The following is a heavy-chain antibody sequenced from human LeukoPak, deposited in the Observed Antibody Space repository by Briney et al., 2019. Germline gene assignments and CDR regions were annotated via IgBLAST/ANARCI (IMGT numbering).Heavy chain of an antibody. Sequence: ASVKVSCKASGYTFTGYNMHWVRQAPGQGLEWMGWINPNSGGTKYAQKFQGWVTMTRDTSTTTAYMELSGLKSDDTAVYYCARARGYRGYDADYWGQGSLVTVSS. CDR3: ARARGYRGYDADY. CDR2: INPNSGGT. D-gene: IGHD5-12*01. J-gene: IGHJ4*02. V-gene: IGHV1-2*04. CDR1: GYTFTGYN.